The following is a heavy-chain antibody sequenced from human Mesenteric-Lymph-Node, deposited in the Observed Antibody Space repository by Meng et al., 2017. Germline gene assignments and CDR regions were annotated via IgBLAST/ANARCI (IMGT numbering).Heavy chain of an antibody. CDR1: GFTFSSYG. CDR2: ISYDGNKK. D-gene: IGHD2-15*01. CDR3: AKSLEAAATGFDY. Sequence: QVQLVESGGGVVQPGRFLRLSCAASGFTFSSYGMHGVRQAPGKGLEWVALISYDGNKKYYGDSVKGRFTISRDISKNTLYLQMNSLRPEDTAVYFCAKSLEAAATGFDYWGQGTLVTVSS. V-gene: IGHV3-30*18. J-gene: IGHJ4*02.